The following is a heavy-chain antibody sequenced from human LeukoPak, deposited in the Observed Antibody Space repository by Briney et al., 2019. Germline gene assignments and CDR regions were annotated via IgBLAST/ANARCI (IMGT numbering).Heavy chain of an antibody. CDR2: INPNSGGT. Sequence: GTSVNVSCKASGYTFTSYYMHWVRHAPGQGLEWMGWINPNSGGTNYAQKFQGRVTMTRDTSISTAYMELSRLRSDDTAVYYCVRPPMVRGVLVPWGQGTLVTVS. D-gene: IGHD3-10*01. J-gene: IGHJ5*02. V-gene: IGHV1-2*02. CDR3: VRPPMVRGVLVP. CDR1: GYTFTSYY.